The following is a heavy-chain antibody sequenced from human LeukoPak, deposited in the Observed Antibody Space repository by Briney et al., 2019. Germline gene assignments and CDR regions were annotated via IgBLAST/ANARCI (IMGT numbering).Heavy chain of an antibody. CDR1: GVSFSTYA. V-gene: IGHV3-23*01. Sequence: GGSLRLSSAASGVSFSTYAVSWVRQVPGMGLEWVSTIDNSGAYTYYADSVKGRFTISRDNSKNTLYLQMNSLRAEDTAVYYCWKRGGVMNYSLFDYSGQGTLVTVSS. CDR2: IDNSGAYT. J-gene: IGHJ4*02. CDR3: WKRGGVMNYSLFDY. D-gene: IGHD1-7*01.